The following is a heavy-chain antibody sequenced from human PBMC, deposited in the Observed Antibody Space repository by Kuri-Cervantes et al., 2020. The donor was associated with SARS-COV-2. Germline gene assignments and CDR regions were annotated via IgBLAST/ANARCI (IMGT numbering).Heavy chain of an antibody. Sequence: SETLSLTCTVSGGSISSSSYYWGWIRQPPGKGLEWIGSIYYSGSTYYNPSLKSRVTISVDTSKDQFSLKLSSVTAADTAVYYCASSIYSSSTSCYTYGHFDYWGQGTLVTVSS. D-gene: IGHD2-2*02. J-gene: IGHJ4*02. CDR1: GGSISSSSYY. CDR3: ASSIYSSSTSCYTYGHFDY. V-gene: IGHV4-39*01. CDR2: IYYSGST.